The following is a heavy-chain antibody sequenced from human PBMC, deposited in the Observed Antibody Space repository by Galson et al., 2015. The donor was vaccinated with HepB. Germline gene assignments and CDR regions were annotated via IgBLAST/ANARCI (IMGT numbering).Heavy chain of an antibody. CDR3: ARGYSILPHCSSTSCPQENWFDP. CDR1: GYTFTSYY. Sequence: SVKVSCKASGYTFTSYYMHWVRQAPGQGLEWMGIINPSGGSTSYAQKFQGRVTMTRDTSTSTVYMELSSLRSEDTAVYYCARGYSILPHCSSTSCPQENWFDPWGQGTLVTVSS. J-gene: IGHJ5*02. CDR2: INPSGGST. V-gene: IGHV1-46*01. D-gene: IGHD2-2*01.